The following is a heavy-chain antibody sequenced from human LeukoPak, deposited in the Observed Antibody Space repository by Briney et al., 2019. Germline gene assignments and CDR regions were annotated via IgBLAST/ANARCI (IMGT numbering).Heavy chain of an antibody. J-gene: IGHJ5*01. D-gene: IGHD1-26*01. Sequence: GGSLRLSCAASGFTVSSNYMSWVRQAPGKGLEWVSVIYSGGSTYYADSVKGRSTISRDNSKNTLYLQMNSLRAEDTAVYYCARESSGSYCSFDYWGQGTLVTVSS. CDR1: GFTVSSNY. V-gene: IGHV3-66*01. CDR3: ARESSGSYCSFDY. CDR2: IYSGGST.